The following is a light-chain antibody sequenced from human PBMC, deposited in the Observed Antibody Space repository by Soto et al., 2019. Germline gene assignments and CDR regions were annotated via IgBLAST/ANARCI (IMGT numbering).Light chain of an antibody. J-gene: IGKJ1*01. CDR1: QSLRGW. CDR2: KAS. Sequence: DIQIPQSPSHLSASVRDRVTITCFASQSLRGWLACYQQKPGKAPKLLIYKASTLKSGGPSRISGSGSGTEFTLTISSLQPDDFATYYCQHYNSYSEAFGQGTKVDIK. V-gene: IGKV1-5*03. CDR3: QHYNSYSEA.